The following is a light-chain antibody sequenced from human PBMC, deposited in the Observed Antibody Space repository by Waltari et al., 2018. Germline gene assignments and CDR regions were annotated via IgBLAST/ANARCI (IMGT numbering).Light chain of an antibody. CDR2: RNH. Sequence: QSVLTQPPSASGTPGQSVTTSCSGSSSTLGSNTVTWYQQLPGTAPKLPIYRNHQRPSGVPDRFSASKSGTSASLAISGLQSGDGADFYCAAWDDSLNAWVFGGGTKLTVL. V-gene: IGLV1-44*01. CDR1: SSTLGSNT. J-gene: IGLJ3*02. CDR3: AAWDDSLNAWV.